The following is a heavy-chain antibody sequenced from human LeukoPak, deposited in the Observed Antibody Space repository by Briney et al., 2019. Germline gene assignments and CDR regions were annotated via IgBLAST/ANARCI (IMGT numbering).Heavy chain of an antibody. D-gene: IGHD4-17*01. CDR2: ISAYNGNT. Sequence: GASVKVSCKASGYTFTSYGISWVRQAPGQGLEWMGWISAYNGNTNYAQKLQGRVTMTTDTSTSTAYMELRSLRSDDTAVYYCARGATTTVTTSGFAFDIWGQGTMVTVSS. V-gene: IGHV1-18*01. CDR3: ARGATTTVTTSGFAFDI. J-gene: IGHJ3*02. CDR1: GYTFTSYG.